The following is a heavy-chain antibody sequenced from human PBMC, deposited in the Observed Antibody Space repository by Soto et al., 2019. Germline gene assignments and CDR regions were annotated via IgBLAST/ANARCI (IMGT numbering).Heavy chain of an antibody. CDR2: IYWDDDK. V-gene: IGHV2-5*02. Sequence: PSPTLTLPCPFSAFSLTTTLMGVAWIRQPPGKALEWLALIYWDDDKRYSPSLKNRLTVSKDTSTNRVVLTITNISPDDTGTYFCPHDGDFDLLSFDCWGPGTLVTVSS. J-gene: IGHJ4*02. D-gene: IGHD2-15*01. CDR1: AFSLTTTLMG. CDR3: PHDGDFDLLSFDC.